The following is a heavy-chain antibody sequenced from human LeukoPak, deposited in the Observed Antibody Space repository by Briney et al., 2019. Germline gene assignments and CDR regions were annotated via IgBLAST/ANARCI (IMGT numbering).Heavy chain of an antibody. V-gene: IGHV6-1*01. CDR1: GDTLSTNRAA. J-gene: IGHJ2*01. CDR2: TYYRSKWYS. D-gene: IGHD2-21*01. Sequence: SQTLSLTCAISGDTLSTNRAAWNWIRQSPSRGLEWLGRTYYRSKWYSDYAVSVKSRITINPDTSKNQFSLQLNSVTVEDTAVYYCTRGHMAYWSFDLWGRGTLVTVSS. CDR3: TRGHMAYWSFDL.